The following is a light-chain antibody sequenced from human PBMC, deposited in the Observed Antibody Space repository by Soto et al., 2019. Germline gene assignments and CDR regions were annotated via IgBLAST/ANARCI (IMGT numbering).Light chain of an antibody. CDR3: QQSYTTPLT. CDR2: AAS. J-gene: IGKJ4*01. V-gene: IGKV1-39*01. Sequence: DIQMTQSPSSLSASVGDRVTITCRASQTISGYLNWYQQKPGKAPELLSYAASYVGNGVPSRFSGSGSGTYFTLTLSSLHPEDLATYYCQQSYTTPLTFCGGTKVEIK. CDR1: QTISGY.